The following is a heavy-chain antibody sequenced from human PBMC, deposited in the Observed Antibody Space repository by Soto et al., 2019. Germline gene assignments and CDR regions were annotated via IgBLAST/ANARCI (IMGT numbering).Heavy chain of an antibody. V-gene: IGHV3-23*01. CDR3: AKDRPYYGSGSYYPQTLFDY. CDR1: GFTFSSYA. CDR2: ISGSGGST. J-gene: IGHJ4*02. D-gene: IGHD3-10*01. Sequence: GGSLRLSCAASGFTFSSYAMSWVRQAPGKGLEWVSAISGSGGSTYYADSVKGRFTISRDNSKNTLYLQMNSLRAEDTAVYYCAKDRPYYGSGSYYPQTLFDYWGQGTLVTVSS.